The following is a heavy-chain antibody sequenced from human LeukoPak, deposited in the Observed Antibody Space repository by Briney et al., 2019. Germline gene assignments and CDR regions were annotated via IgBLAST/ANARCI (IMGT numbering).Heavy chain of an antibody. Sequence: GGSLRLSCAASGFTYSDYYMSWIRQPPGKGLEWVSYISSSGSTIYYGDSVKGRFTMSRDNAKNSLYLQMNSLRAEDTAVYYCARDRGGGATDYWGQGTLVTVSS. CDR1: GFTYSDYY. CDR2: ISSSGSTI. D-gene: IGHD1-26*01. V-gene: IGHV3-11*01. CDR3: ARDRGGGATDY. J-gene: IGHJ4*02.